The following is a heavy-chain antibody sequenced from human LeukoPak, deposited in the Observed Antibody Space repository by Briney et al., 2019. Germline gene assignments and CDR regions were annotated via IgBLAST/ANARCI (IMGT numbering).Heavy chain of an antibody. CDR2: ISAYNGNT. CDR1: GYTFTSYS. D-gene: IGHD3-10*01. CDR3: ARVSLVISLFDY. V-gene: IGHV1-18*01. J-gene: IGHJ4*02. Sequence: ASVKVSCKASGYTFTSYSISWVRQAPGQGLEWMGRISAYNGNTNYAQKLQGRVTMSTDTSTSTAYMELRSLRSDDTAVYYCARVSLVISLFDYWGQGTLVTVSS.